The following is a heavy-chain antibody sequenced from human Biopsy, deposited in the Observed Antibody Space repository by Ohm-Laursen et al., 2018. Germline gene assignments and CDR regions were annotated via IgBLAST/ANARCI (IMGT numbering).Heavy chain of an antibody. V-gene: IGHV1-2*02. D-gene: IGHD3-3*01. CDR2: INPKSGDT. CDR1: TYTFTDYY. J-gene: IGHJ4*02. CDR3: ARNQDGLNWNYLDY. Sequence: ASVKVSCNGPTYTFTDYYIHWVRQAPGQGLEWMGWINPKSGDTNSAQKFHGRVSFTADTSISTAYLELNKLRSDDTAVYFCARNQDGLNWNYLDYWGQGTLVTVSS.